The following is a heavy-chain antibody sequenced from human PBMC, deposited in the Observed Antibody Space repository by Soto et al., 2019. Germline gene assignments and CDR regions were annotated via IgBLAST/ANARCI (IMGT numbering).Heavy chain of an antibody. Sequence: EVHLAESGGGLVQPGGSLRVSCAASGFTFSTYWMSWVRQAPGKGLEWVANIKADGSETYYVDSVKGRFTISRDNARNSLHLLMNSLSSEDTAIYYCARESGIDPIFDIWGQGTRVTVSS. V-gene: IGHV3-7*01. CDR1: GFTFSTYW. J-gene: IGHJ3*02. D-gene: IGHD3-3*02. CDR2: IKADGSET. CDR3: ARESGIDPIFDI.